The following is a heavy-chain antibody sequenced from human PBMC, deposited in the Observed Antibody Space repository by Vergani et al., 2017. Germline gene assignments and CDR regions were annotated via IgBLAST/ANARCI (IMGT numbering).Heavy chain of an antibody. Sequence: QVQLVESGGGVVQPGRSLRLSCAASGFTFSSYAMHWVRQAPGKGLEWVAVISYDGSNKYYADSVKGRFTISRDNSKNTLYLQMNSLRAEDTAVYYCARAGIAAAGTGEYWGQGTLVTVSS. CDR2: ISYDGSNK. D-gene: IGHD6-13*01. CDR3: ARAGIAAAGTGEY. V-gene: IGHV3-30*01. J-gene: IGHJ4*02. CDR1: GFTFSSYA.